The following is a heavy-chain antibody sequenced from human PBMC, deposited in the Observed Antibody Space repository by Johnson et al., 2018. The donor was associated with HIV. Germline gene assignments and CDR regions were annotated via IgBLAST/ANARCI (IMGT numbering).Heavy chain of an antibody. CDR2: IKGDGSER. CDR1: GFISTTDF. V-gene: IGHV3-7*01. J-gene: IGHJ3*01. Sequence: VQLVESGGNLVQPGGSLRLSCVISGFISTTDFINWVRQPPGKGLQWVANIKGDGSERDYVGSVKGRFTIARDSAKNLLFLQMNSLRVEDTAVYYCARGRVSRFAFDVWGQGTTVTVSS. CDR3: ARGRVSRFAFDV.